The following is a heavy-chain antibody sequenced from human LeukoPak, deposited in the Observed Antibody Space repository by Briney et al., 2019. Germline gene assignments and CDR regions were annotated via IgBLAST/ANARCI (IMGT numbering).Heavy chain of an antibody. Sequence: GGSLRLSCAASGFTFSDHYMDWVRQAPGKGLEWVGRTRNKANSYTTEYAASAKGRFTISRDDSKNSLYLQMNSLKTEDTAVYYCARDTHTRGDGYTFDYWGQGTLVTVSS. CDR1: GFTFSDHY. D-gene: IGHD5-24*01. CDR2: TRNKANSYTT. J-gene: IGHJ4*02. V-gene: IGHV3-72*01. CDR3: ARDTHTRGDGYTFDY.